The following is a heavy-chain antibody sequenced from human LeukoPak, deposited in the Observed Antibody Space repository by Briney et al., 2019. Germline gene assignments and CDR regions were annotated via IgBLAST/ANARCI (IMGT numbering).Heavy chain of an antibody. D-gene: IGHD5-24*01. V-gene: IGHV3-48*02. CDR2: ISSSSSPI. J-gene: IGHJ3*02. Sequence: GGSLRLSCVASGFTFSIYTMSWVRQAPGKGLEWVSYISSSSSPIYYADSVKGRFTISRDNAKNLLYLQMNSLGDEDTAVYYCARDGRDGYNRAPGAFDIWGQGTMVTVSS. CDR3: ARDGRDGYNRAPGAFDI. CDR1: GFTFSIYT.